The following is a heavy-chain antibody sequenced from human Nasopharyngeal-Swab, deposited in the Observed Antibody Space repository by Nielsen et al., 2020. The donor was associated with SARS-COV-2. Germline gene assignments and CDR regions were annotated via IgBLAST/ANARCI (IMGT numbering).Heavy chain of an antibody. CDR1: GFTFGDYA. CDR3: ARGNWNLDF. J-gene: IGHJ4*02. D-gene: IGHD1-1*01. Sequence: GESLKISCTASGFTFGDYAMTWVRQAPGKGLEWVANIKEDGGEKYYVDSVKGRFTISRDNAKNSLHLQMNSLRAEDTALYYCARGNWNLDFWGQGTLVTVSS. V-gene: IGHV3-7*03. CDR2: IKEDGGEK.